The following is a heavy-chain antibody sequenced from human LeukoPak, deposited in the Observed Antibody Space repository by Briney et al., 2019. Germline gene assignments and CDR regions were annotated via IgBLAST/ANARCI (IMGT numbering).Heavy chain of an antibody. CDR1: GFTFSSYW. CDR2: IKSRTDSGTT. CDR3: TTDSHYDGRTYYHPIWY. V-gene: IGHV3-15*01. D-gene: IGHD3-22*01. Sequence: GGSLRLSCAASGFTFSSYWMSWVRQAPGKGLEWVGRIKSRTDSGTTDYAAPVKGRFIISRDDSKNTLYLQMNSLKTEDTAVYYCTTDSHYDGRTYYHPIWYWGQGTLATVAS. J-gene: IGHJ4*02.